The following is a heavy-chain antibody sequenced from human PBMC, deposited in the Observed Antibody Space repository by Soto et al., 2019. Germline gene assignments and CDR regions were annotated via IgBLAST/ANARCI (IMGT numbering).Heavy chain of an antibody. J-gene: IGHJ5*02. V-gene: IGHV4-61*08. CDR3: ARWDSNWFDP. CDR1: GDSVSSGGYY. CDR2: IYSSGSA. Sequence: SETLSLTXTVSGDSVSSGGYYWSWIRQPPGKGLEWIGYIYSSGSANYNPSLKSRVTISRDTSKNQVSLKLNSVTTADTAVYYCARWDSNWFDPWGQGVLVTVSS. D-gene: IGHD1-26*01.